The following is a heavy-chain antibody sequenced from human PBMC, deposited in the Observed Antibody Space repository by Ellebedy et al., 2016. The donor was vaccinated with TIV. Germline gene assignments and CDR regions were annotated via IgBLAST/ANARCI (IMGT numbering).Heavy chain of an antibody. CDR1: GYTFDTYA. J-gene: IGHJ4*02. V-gene: IGHV3-72*01. CDR3: VCLLVGRIY. CDR2: SKYKAANYTT. D-gene: IGHD2-15*01. Sequence: GESLKISCADSGYTFDTYAMSWVRQAPGTGLEWVGSSKYKAANYTTEYAPSVKGRFIISRDDSTNSLNLHMNSLKIEDTAVYDCVCLLVGRIYWGQGTLVTVSS.